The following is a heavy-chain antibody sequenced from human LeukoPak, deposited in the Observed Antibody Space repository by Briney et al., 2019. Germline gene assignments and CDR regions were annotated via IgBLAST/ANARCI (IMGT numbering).Heavy chain of an antibody. D-gene: IGHD3-22*01. Sequence: GGSLRLSCAASGFTFSSYGIHWVRQAPGKGLEWVAFIRHDGSNKYYADSVKGRFTISRDNSKNTLYLQMNSLRAEDTAVYYCAKDEDRERITMIVVVDYWGQGTLVTVSS. CDR2: IRHDGSNK. J-gene: IGHJ4*02. V-gene: IGHV3-30*02. CDR1: GFTFSSYG. CDR3: AKDEDRERITMIVVVDY.